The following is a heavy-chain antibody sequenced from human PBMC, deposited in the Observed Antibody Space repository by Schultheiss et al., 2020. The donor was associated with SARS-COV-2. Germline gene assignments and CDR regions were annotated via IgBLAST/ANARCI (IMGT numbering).Heavy chain of an antibody. V-gene: IGHV1-2*02. D-gene: IGHD2-21*01. J-gene: IGHJ6*02. CDR2: INPNSGGT. CDR3: ARGIVVVPEPIRYYYYGMDV. Sequence: ASVKVSCKASGYTFTGYYMHWVRQAPGQGLEWMGWINPNSGGTNYAQKFQGRVTMTRDTSISTAYMELSSLRSEDTAVYYCARGIVVVPEPIRYYYYGMDVWGLGTTVTVSS. CDR1: GYTFTGYY.